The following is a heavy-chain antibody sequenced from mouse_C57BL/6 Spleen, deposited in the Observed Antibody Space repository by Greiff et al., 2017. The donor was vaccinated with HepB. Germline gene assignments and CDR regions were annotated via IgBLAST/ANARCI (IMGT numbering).Heavy chain of an antibody. CDR2: IRSKSSNYAT. D-gene: IGHD1-1*01. CDR1: GFTFNTYA. J-gene: IGHJ1*03. Sequence: EVQLVESGGGLVQPKGSLKLSCAASGFTFNTYAMHWVRQAPGKGLEWVARIRSKSSNYATYYADSVKDRFTISRDDSQSMLYLQMNNLKTEDTAMYYCVRDRGGSSENWYFDVWGTGTTVTVSS. CDR3: VRDRGGSSENWYFDV. V-gene: IGHV10-3*01.